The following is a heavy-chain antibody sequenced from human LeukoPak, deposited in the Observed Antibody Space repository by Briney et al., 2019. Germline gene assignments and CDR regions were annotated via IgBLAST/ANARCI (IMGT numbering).Heavy chain of an antibody. CDR3: ARDCNYGSSCGTPSLFDY. CDR1: GGTFSSYA. D-gene: IGHD6-13*01. J-gene: IGHJ4*02. Sequence: SVKVSCKASGGTFSSYAISWVRRAPGQGLEWMGGIIPIFGTANYAQKFQGRVTITTDESTSTAYMELSSLRSEDTAVYYCARDCNYGSSCGTPSLFDYWGQGTLVTVSS. V-gene: IGHV1-69*05. CDR2: IIPIFGTA.